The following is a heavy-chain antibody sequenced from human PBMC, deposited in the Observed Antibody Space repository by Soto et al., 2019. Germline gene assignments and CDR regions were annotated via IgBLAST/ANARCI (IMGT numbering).Heavy chain of an antibody. CDR1: GGSMVNYY. CDR3: AKEGSSSWLAP. V-gene: IGHV4-59*01. J-gene: IGHJ5*02. CDR2: IYSGGST. Sequence: SETLSLTCTVSGGSMVNYYWSWIRRPPGKGLEWLGYIYSGGSTNYNPSLKSRVTISVDTSKNQFSLRLSSVTAADTAVYYCAKEGSSSWLAPWGQGTLVTVSS. D-gene: IGHD6-6*01.